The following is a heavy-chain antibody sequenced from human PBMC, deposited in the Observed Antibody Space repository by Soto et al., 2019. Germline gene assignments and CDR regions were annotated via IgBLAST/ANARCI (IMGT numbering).Heavy chain of an antibody. Sequence: GGSLRLSCAASGFTFSRYGMHWVRQAPGKGLEWVSVIWYDGSNKYYADSVKGRFTISRDNSKNTLYLQMNSLRAEDTAVYYCARVGRGYDRVDYWGQGTLVTVSS. CDR3: ARVGRGYDRVDY. CDR1: GFTFSRYG. D-gene: IGHD5-12*01. V-gene: IGHV3-33*01. J-gene: IGHJ4*02. CDR2: IWYDGSNK.